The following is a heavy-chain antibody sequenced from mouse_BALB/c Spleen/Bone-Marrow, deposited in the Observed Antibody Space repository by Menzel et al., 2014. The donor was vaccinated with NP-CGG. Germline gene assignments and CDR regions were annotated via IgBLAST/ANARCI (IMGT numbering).Heavy chain of an antibody. D-gene: IGHD2-13*01. CDR1: GYTFTSYN. CDR3: TVYGEALGFYFDY. Sequence: QVQLQQSGAELVRSGASVKMSCKASGYTFTSYNMHWVKQTPGQGLEWIGYIYPGNGGTNYNQKFKGKATLTADTSSSTDFMQISCLTSEVSAVYFCTVYGEALGFYFDYWGQGTTLTVSS. V-gene: IGHV1-12*01. CDR2: IYPGNGGT. J-gene: IGHJ2*01.